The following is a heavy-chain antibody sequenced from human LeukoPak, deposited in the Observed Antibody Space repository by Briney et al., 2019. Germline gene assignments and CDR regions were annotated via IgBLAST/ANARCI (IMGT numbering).Heavy chain of an antibody. V-gene: IGHV3-30*02. CDR3: ARDLIAGTTY. D-gene: IGHD1/OR15-1a*01. CDR1: GFTFSSYE. J-gene: IGHJ4*02. Sequence: GGSLRLSCAASGFTFSSYEMNWVRQAPGKGLEWVAFIQFDGSNKYYADSVKGRFTISRDNSKNTLYLQMNSLTTEDTAVYYCARDLIAGTTYWGQGTLVTVSS. CDR2: IQFDGSNK.